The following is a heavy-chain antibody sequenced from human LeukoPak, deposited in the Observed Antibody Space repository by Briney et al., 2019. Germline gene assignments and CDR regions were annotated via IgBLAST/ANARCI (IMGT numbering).Heavy chain of an antibody. D-gene: IGHD3-22*01. CDR1: GLTFVGYW. Sequence: SGGFWRFSFEALGLTFVGYWMSWARHVPRKGREWVANIKQDGGEIYYVDSVKGRFTISRDNAKNSLYLQMNSLRTEDSAVYYCARDKGDYHTSGSLFVFGGRGALVTVSS. J-gene: IGHJ4*02. V-gene: IGHV3-7*03. CDR3: ARDKGDYHTSGSLFVF. CDR2: IKQDGGEI.